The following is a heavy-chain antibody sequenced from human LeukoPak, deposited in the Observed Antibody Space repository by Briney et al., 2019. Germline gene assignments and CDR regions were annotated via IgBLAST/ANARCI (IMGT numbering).Heavy chain of an antibody. CDR1: GFTFSSYW. V-gene: IGHV3-7*03. CDR3: ARGGSTRLGNYYYYYGLDV. D-gene: IGHD1-26*01. CDR2: IKQDGSEK. Sequence: GGSLRLSCAASGFTFSSYWMSWVRQAPGKGLEWVANIKQDGSEKYYVDSVKGRFTISRDNSKNTLYLQMNSLRAEDTAVYYCARGGSTRLGNYYYYYGLDVWGQGTTVTVSS. J-gene: IGHJ6*02.